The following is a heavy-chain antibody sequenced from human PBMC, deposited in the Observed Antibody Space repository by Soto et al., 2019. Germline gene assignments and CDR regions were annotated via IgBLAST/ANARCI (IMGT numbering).Heavy chain of an antibody. CDR1: GYTFTSYY. Sequence: ASVKVSCKASGYTFTSYYMHWVRQAPGQGLEWMGIINPSGGSTSYAQKFQGRVTMTRDTSTSTVYMALSRLRSEDTAVYDCATIWGRRDYYGMDVWGQGTTVTVSS. V-gene: IGHV1-46*01. CDR2: INPSGGST. D-gene: IGHD3-16*01. CDR3: ATIWGRRDYYGMDV. J-gene: IGHJ6*02.